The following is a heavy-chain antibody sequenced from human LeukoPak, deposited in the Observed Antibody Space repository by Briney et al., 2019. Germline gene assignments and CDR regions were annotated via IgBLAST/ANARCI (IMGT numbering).Heavy chain of an antibody. D-gene: IGHD2-2*01. Sequence: GGSLRLSCAASGFTFSTYAMSWLRQAPGQGLEWVSSISGDGGSRYYVESVKGRFTISRDNSKNTLNLQMNSLRVEDTAVYYCAKRPDCSTTNCFRFDYWGQGTLVTVSS. J-gene: IGHJ4*02. CDR2: ISGDGGSR. CDR1: GFTFSTYA. V-gene: IGHV3-23*01. CDR3: AKRPDCSTTNCFRFDY.